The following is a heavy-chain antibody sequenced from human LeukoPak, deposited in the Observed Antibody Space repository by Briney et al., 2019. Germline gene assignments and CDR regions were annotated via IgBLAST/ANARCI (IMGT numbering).Heavy chain of an antibody. Sequence: SETLSLTCTVSGGSISSYYWSWIRQPPGKGLEWIGYIYYSGSTNCNPSLKSRVTISVDTSKNQFSLKLSSVTAADTAVYYCAGDSGSIDYWGQGTLVTVSS. V-gene: IGHV4-59*01. CDR3: AGDSGSIDY. D-gene: IGHD1-26*01. J-gene: IGHJ4*02. CDR2: IYYSGST. CDR1: GGSISSYY.